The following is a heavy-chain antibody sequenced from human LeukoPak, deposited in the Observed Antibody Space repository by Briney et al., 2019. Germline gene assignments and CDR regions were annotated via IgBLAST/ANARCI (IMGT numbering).Heavy chain of an antibody. D-gene: IGHD6-13*01. CDR1: GGSISSGSYY. J-gene: IGHJ4*02. V-gene: IGHV4-61*02. CDR3: ARGFIAAAAFDY. Sequence: SQTLSLTCTVSGGSISSGSYYWSWIRQPAGKGLEWIGRIYTSGSTNYNPSLKSRVTISVDTSKNQFSLKLSSVTAADTAVYYCARGFIAAAAFDYWGPGTLVTVSS. CDR2: IYTSGST.